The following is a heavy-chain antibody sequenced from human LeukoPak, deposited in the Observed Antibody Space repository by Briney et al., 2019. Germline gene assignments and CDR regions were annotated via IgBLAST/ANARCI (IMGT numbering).Heavy chain of an antibody. CDR3: KTGGTHWFDP. V-gene: IGHV1-8*03. J-gene: IGHJ5*02. D-gene: IGHD7-27*01. CDR1: GYTFTSYD. Sequence: ASVKVSCKASGYTFTSYDINWVRQATGQGLEWMGWMNPNSGNTGYAQKFQGRFTITRNTSISTAYMELSSLRSEDTAVYYCKTGGTHWFDPWGQGTLVTVSS. CDR2: MNPNSGNT.